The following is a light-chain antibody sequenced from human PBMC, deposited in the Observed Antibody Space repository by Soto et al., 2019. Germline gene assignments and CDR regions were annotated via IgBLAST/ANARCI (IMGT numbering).Light chain of an antibody. J-gene: IGLJ1*01. CDR3: CSFAGSSSFYV. CDR1: SSDVGSSNL. V-gene: IGLV2-23*01. CDR2: EGS. Sequence: QYALTQPASVSGSPGQSITISCTGTSSDVGSSNLVSWYQQHPGKAPKLIIYEGSRRPSGVSGRFSGSKSGNTASLTISGLQAEDEADYYCCSFAGSSSFYVFGSGTKVTVL.